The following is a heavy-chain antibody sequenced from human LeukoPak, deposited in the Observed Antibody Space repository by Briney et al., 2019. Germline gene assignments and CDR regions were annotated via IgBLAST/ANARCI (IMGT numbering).Heavy chain of an antibody. D-gene: IGHD3-3*01. CDR3: AREQANSYYDFWSGQNSLLDY. V-gene: IGHV3-74*01. CDR1: GFTFSSYW. Sequence: GGSLRLSCAASGFTFSSYWMHWVRQAPGKGLVWVSRINSDGSSTSYADSVKGRFTISRDNAENTLYLQMNSLRAEDTAVYYCAREQANSYYDFWSGQNSLLDYWGQGTLVTVSS. CDR2: INSDGSST. J-gene: IGHJ4*02.